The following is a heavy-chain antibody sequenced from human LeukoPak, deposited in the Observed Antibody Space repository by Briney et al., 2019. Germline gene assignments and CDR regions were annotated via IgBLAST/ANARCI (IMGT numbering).Heavy chain of an antibody. CDR2: IYYSGST. Sequence: SETLSLTCTVSGVSISSYYWSWIRQPPGKGLEWIGYIYYSGSTNYNPSLKSRVTISVDTSKNQFSLKLSSVTAADTAVYYCARDIYSSSWRYYFDYWGQGTLVTVSS. CDR1: GVSISSYY. V-gene: IGHV4-59*01. J-gene: IGHJ4*02. D-gene: IGHD6-13*01. CDR3: ARDIYSSSWRYYFDY.